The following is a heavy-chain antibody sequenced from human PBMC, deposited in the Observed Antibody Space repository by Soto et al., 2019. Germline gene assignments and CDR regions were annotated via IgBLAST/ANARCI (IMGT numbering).Heavy chain of an antibody. J-gene: IGHJ4*02. V-gene: IGHV1-18*01. CDR3: GRVYCSGGSCYLIYF. CDR1: GYTFTNYG. D-gene: IGHD2-15*01. CDR2: INTYNGNT. Sequence: ASVKVSCKASGYTFTNYGISWVRQAPGQGLEWMGWINTYNGNTNHAQKLQGRVTMTTDTSTSTAYMELRSLRSEDTAVYYCGRVYCSGGSCYLIYFWGQGTLVTVSS.